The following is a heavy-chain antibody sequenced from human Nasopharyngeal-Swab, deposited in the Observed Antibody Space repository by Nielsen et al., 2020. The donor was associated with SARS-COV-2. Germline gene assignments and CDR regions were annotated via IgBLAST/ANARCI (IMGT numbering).Heavy chain of an antibody. CDR1: GFTFSSYA. CDR2: ISGSGGST. CDR3: AKENGDSNYYYGMDV. J-gene: IGHJ6*02. Sequence: GESLKISCAASGFTFSSYAMSWVRQAPGKGLEWVSAISGSGGSTYYADSVKGRFTISRDTSKNTLYLQMNSLRAEDTAVYYCAKENGDSNYYYGMDVWGQGTTVTVSS. V-gene: IGHV3-23*01. D-gene: IGHD4-17*01.